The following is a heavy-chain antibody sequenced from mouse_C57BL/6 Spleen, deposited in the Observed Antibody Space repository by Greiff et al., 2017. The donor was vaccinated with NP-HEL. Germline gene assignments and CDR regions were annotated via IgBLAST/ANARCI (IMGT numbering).Heavy chain of an antibody. D-gene: IGHD1-1*01. Sequence: EVQLQQSGPELVKPGASVKIPCKASGYTFTDYNMDWVKQSHGKSLEWIGDINPNNGGTIYNQKFKGKATLTVDKSPSTAYMELRSLTSEDTAVYYCARSRSPYYYGSSYGYFAYWGQGTTLTVSS. V-gene: IGHV1-18*01. CDR2: INPNNGGT. CDR1: GYTFTDYN. J-gene: IGHJ2*01. CDR3: ARSRSPYYYGSSYGYFAY.